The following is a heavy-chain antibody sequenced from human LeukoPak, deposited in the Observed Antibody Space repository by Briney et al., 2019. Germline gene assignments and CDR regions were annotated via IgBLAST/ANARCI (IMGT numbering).Heavy chain of an antibody. J-gene: IGHJ1*01. Sequence: SVXVSCKASGYTFTSYAMHWVRQAPGQRLEWMGWINAGNGNTKYSQKFQGRVTITRDTSASTAYMELSSLRSEDTAVYYCARVGDITRCFQHWGQGTLVTVSS. CDR1: GYTFTSYA. D-gene: IGHD3-3*01. V-gene: IGHV1-3*01. CDR2: INAGNGNT. CDR3: ARVGDITRCFQH.